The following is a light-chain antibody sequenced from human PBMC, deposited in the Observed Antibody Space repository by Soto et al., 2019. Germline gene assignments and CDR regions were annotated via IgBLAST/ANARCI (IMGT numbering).Light chain of an antibody. V-gene: IGKV1-39*01. J-gene: IGKJ3*01. CDR2: VTS. CDR1: QSISRY. CDR3: QQNYNTPPFT. Sequence: DIQMTQSPSSLSASVGDRITISCRASQSISRYLNWYQQRPGKAPRLLIYVTSTLQSGVPSRFSGSGSGTDFTLTINNLQPEDFATYYYQQNYNTPPFTFGPGTKVDF.